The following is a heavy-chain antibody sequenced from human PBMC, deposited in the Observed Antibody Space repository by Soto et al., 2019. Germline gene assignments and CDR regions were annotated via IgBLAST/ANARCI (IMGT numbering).Heavy chain of an antibody. CDR1: GYTFTTYG. J-gene: IGHJ6*02. V-gene: IGHV1-18*04. D-gene: IGHD1-1*01. CDR3: ARDGERDTGLNFYYYLHGMDA. Sequence: ASVKVSCKASGYTFTTYGISWVRQAPGQGLEWMGWISPYNGTTKYAEKFQGEVTMTTDTATSTAYMDLRSLRSDDTAVYYCARDGERDTGLNFYYYLHGMDAWGQGTRVTVSS. CDR2: ISPYNGTT.